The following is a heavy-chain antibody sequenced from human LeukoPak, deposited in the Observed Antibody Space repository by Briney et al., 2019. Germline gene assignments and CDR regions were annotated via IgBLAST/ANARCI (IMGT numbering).Heavy chain of an antibody. Sequence: PGGSLRLSCAASGFTFTRYNINWVRQAPGKGLEWVSSISSSSSYIYYADSVKGRFTISRDNAKNSLYLQMNSLRAEDTAVYYCARAYYYDSGGYSPFDYWGQGTLVTVSS. V-gene: IGHV3-21*01. D-gene: IGHD3-22*01. J-gene: IGHJ4*02. CDR3: ARAYYYDSGGYSPFDY. CDR2: ISSSSSYI. CDR1: GFTFTRYN.